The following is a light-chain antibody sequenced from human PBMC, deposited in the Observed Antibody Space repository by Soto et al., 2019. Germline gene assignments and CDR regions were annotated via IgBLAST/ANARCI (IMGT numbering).Light chain of an antibody. CDR2: KAS. V-gene: IGKV1-5*03. CDR3: QQYNT. CDR1: QSISSW. Sequence: DIQMTQSPSTLSASVGDRVTITCRASQSISSWLAWYQQKPGKAPKLLIYKASSLESGVPSRFSVSGSGTEFTLTISSLQPDDFATYYCQQYNTFGQGTKVDIK. J-gene: IGKJ1*01.